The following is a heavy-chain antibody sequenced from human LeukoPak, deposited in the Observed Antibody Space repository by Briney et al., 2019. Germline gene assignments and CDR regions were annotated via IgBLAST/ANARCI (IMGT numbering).Heavy chain of an antibody. Sequence: GGSLRLSCAVSGLTVSSNYMTWVRQPPGKGLEWVSVIYSGGTIYYADSVKGRFTISRDNSENTLFLQMNSLRAEDTAAYYCAAVGSSIYWGQGTLVTVSS. V-gene: IGHV3-53*01. CDR2: IYSGGTI. J-gene: IGHJ4*02. CDR3: AAVGSSIY. D-gene: IGHD1-26*01. CDR1: GLTVSSNY.